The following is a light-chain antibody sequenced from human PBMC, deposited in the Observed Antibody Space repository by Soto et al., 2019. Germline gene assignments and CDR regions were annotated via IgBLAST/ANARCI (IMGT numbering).Light chain of an antibody. J-gene: IGKJ1*01. CDR1: QSISSN. Sequence: EIVMTQSPATLSVSPGERVTLSCRASQSISSNLAWYQQKPGQAPRLLIYGASTRATGIPARFSGSGSGTEFTLTISSLQSEDFAVYYCQRYNNWPPWTFDQGTKVEIK. V-gene: IGKV3-15*01. CDR3: QRYNNWPPWT. CDR2: GAS.